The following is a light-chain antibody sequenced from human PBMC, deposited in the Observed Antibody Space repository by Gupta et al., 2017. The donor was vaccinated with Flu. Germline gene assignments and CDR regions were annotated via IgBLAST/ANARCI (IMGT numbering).Light chain of an antibody. J-gene: IGLJ3*02. CDR3: QSYDSSNQGV. Sequence: VTISCTRSSGSIASNYVQWYHQRPGSSPTTVIYEDNQRPSWVPDRLSGSIDSSSNSASLTISGLKTEDEADYYCQSYDSSNQGVFGGGTKLTVL. CDR1: SGSIASNY. CDR2: EDN. V-gene: IGLV6-57*01.